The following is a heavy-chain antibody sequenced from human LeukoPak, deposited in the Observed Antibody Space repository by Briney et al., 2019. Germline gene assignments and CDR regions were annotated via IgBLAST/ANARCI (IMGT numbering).Heavy chain of an antibody. CDR1: GFTFSSYW. J-gene: IGHJ6*02. V-gene: IGHV3-7*03. Sequence: GGSLRLSCAASGFTFSSYWMNWARQAPGKGLEWVASINHNGNVNYYVDSVKGRFTISRDNAKNSLYLQMSNLRAEDTAVYFCARGGGLDVWGQGARSPSP. D-gene: IGHD3-16*01. CDR2: INHNGNVN. CDR3: ARGGGLDV.